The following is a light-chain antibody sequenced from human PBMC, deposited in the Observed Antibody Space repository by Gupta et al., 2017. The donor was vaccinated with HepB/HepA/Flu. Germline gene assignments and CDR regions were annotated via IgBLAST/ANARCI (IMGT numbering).Light chain of an antibody. V-gene: IGLV2-14*03. CDR1: SSDVGGYNY. CDR3: SSYTSSSCVV. Sequence: QSALTQPASVSGSPGQSITIPCTGTSSDVGGYNYVSWYQQHPGKAPKLMIYDVSNRPSGVSNRFSGSKSGNTASLTISGLQAEDEADYYCSSYTSSSCVVFGGGTKLTVL. J-gene: IGLJ2*01. CDR2: DVS.